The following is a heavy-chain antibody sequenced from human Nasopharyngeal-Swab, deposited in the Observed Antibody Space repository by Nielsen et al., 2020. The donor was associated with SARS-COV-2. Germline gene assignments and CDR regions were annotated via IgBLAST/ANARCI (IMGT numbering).Heavy chain of an antibody. CDR2: INANSGGT. J-gene: IGHJ6*02. V-gene: IGHV1-2*02. D-gene: IGHD6-19*01. CDR1: GYTFTSYY. CDR3: ARGPYTSGWYGPVFYGLDV. Sequence: ASVKVSCKASGYTFTSYYMHWVRQAPGQGLEWMGWINANSGGTTYAQKFQGGVAMTRDTSTSTVYIELSSLRSDDTAVYYCARGPYTSGWYGPVFYGLDVWGQGTTVTVSS.